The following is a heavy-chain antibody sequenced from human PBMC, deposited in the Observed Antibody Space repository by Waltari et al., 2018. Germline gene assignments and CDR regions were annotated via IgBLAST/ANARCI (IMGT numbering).Heavy chain of an antibody. CDR1: GFTVSSNY. CDR2: MYGGVST. V-gene: IGHV3-53*01. Sequence: EVQLVESGGGLIQPGGSLRLSCAASGFTVSSNYMSWVRQAPGKGVEWGAVMYGGVSTYYADSVKGRFTISRDNSKSTLYLQMNSLGAEDTAVYYCARDPPKLELREWFDPWGQGTLVTVSS. D-gene: IGHD1-7*01. CDR3: ARDPPKLELREWFDP. J-gene: IGHJ5*02.